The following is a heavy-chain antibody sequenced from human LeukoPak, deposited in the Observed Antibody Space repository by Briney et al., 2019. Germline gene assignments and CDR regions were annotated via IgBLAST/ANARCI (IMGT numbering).Heavy chain of an antibody. D-gene: IGHD5-18*01. CDR2: IYYSGST. J-gene: IGHJ4*02. Sequence: PSETLSLTCTVSGGSISSYYWSWIRQPPGKGLEWIGYIYYSGSTNYNPSLKSRVTISVDTSKNQFSLKLSSVTAADTAVYYCASVDTAMGFDYWGQGTLVTVSS. CDR3: ASVDTAMGFDY. V-gene: IGHV4-59*01. CDR1: GGSISSYY.